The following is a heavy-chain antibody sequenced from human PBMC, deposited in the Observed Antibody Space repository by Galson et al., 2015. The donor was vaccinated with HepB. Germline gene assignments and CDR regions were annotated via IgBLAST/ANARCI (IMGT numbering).Heavy chain of an antibody. CDR2: IDPTDSST. Sequence: QSGAEVKKPGESLRISCKGSGYRFTSYWISWVRQMPGKGLEWMGRIDPTDSSTNYSPSFQGHVTISADKSISTAYLQWSSLKASDTAVYYCARAPGSGWYSWGYFDYWGQGTLVTVSS. CDR1: GYRFTSYW. J-gene: IGHJ4*02. V-gene: IGHV5-10-1*01. CDR3: ARAPGSGWYSWGYFDY. D-gene: IGHD6-19*01.